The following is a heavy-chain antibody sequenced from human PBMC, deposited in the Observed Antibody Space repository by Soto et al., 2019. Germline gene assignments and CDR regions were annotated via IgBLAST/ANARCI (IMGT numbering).Heavy chain of an antibody. Sequence: QVQLVQSGAEVKKPGSSVKVSCKASGGIFTNYAISWVRQAPGQGLEWMGGIIPIYGITKYAQKFQGRVTITADESTTTVYMEQSSLRSDDTAVYYCAKEVGTTHYYNYPMDVWGQGTSVIVSA. V-gene: IGHV1-69*01. J-gene: IGHJ6*01. CDR1: GGIFTNYA. CDR2: IIPIYGIT. CDR3: AKEVGTTHYYNYPMDV. D-gene: IGHD1-1*01.